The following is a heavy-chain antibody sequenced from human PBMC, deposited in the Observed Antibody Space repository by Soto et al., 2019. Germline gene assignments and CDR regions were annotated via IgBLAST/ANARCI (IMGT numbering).Heavy chain of an antibody. CDR3: AKEGSGGRNYYYTMDV. D-gene: IGHD6-19*01. CDR2: ISGSGGST. CDR1: GFTFSSQA. Sequence: GGSLRLSCAASGFTFSSQAMSCDRQAPGKRLELVSGISGSGGSTYYADSVKGRFTISRDNSKNTLYLQMNSLRAEDTAVYYCAKEGSGGRNYYYTMDVWVQGTTVTVSS. J-gene: IGHJ6*02. V-gene: IGHV3-23*01.